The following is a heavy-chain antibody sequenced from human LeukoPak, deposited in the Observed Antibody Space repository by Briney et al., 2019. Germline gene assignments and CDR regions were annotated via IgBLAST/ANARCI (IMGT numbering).Heavy chain of an antibody. J-gene: IGHJ4*02. CDR3: ARAIAVAGTVFDY. CDR1: GGSFSGYY. CDR2: INHSGST. Sequence: PSETLSLTCAVYGGSFSGYYWSWIRQPPGKGLEWIGEINHSGSTNYNPSLKSRVTISVDASKNQFSLKLSSVTAADTAVYYCARAIAVAGTVFDYWGQGTLVTVSS. V-gene: IGHV4-34*01. D-gene: IGHD6-19*01.